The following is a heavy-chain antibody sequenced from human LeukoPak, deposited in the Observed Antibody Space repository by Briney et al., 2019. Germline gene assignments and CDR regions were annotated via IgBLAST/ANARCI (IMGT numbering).Heavy chain of an antibody. CDR3: TRDFDP. Sequence: GGSLRLSCAAPGLSFGNYWMDWVRQAPGKGLEWVGNIKQDGSEKYYVDSVEGRFTISRDNAKNSLYLDMNSLRVEDTAIYYCTRDFDPWGQGTLVTVSS. CDR1: GLSFGNYW. J-gene: IGHJ5*02. V-gene: IGHV3-7*01. CDR2: IKQDGSEK.